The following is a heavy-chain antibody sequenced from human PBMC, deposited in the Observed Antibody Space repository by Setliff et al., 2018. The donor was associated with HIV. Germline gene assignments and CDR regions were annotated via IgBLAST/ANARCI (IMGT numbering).Heavy chain of an antibody. J-gene: IGHJ5*02. CDR3: ARRIDNSGSFPDKNWFDT. CDR2: IYTSGST. Sequence: SETLSLTCTVSGGSISSYYWSWIRQPAGKGLEWIGRIYTSGSTNYNPSLKSRVTMSVDTSKTQFSLKLSSVTAADTAVYYCARRIDNSGSFPDKNWFDTWGQGSLVTVSS. V-gene: IGHV4-4*07. D-gene: IGHD3-10*01. CDR1: GGSISSYY.